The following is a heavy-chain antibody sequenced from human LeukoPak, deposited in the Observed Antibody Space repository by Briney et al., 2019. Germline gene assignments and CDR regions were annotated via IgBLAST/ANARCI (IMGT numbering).Heavy chain of an antibody. Sequence: PGGSLRLSCAASGFTFSNYAMSWVRQAPGKGLEWVAVIWFDGSNKYYPDSVKGRFTISRDNANNTLYLQMNSLRAEDTAVYYSARHPTLYPDWGQGTLVTVSS. J-gene: IGHJ4*02. CDR3: ARHPTLYPD. D-gene: IGHD2-8*01. CDR1: GFTFSNYA. V-gene: IGHV3-33*08. CDR2: IWFDGSNK.